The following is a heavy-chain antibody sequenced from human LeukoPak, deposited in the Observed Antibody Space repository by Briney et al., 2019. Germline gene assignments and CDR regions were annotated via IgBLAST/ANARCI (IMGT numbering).Heavy chain of an antibody. D-gene: IGHD3-16*01. CDR1: GFTFSSYG. CDR2: IRYDGSNK. Sequence: GGSLRLSCAASGFTFSSYGMHWVRQAPGKGLEWVAFIRYDGSNKYYADSVKGRFTISRDNSKNTLYLQMNSLRAEDTAVYYCAKDSSNTYYDYVWGSPPFDVFDIWGQGTMVTVSS. J-gene: IGHJ3*02. CDR3: AKDSSNTYYDYVWGSPPFDVFDI. V-gene: IGHV3-30*02.